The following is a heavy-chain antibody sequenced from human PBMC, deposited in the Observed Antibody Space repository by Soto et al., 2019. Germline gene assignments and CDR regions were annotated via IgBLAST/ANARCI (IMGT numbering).Heavy chain of an antibody. Sequence: LGGSLRLSCAASGFTFSTYSMNWVRQAPGKGLEWIAYITSSSSTIFYADSVKGRFTISRDNAKNSLYLQMNSLRDEDTCVYYCARENGIEGSFDPCGKGILVTVSS. D-gene: IGHD1-1*01. CDR1: GFTFSTYS. CDR2: ITSSSSTI. V-gene: IGHV3-48*02. CDR3: ARENGIEGSFDP. J-gene: IGHJ5*02.